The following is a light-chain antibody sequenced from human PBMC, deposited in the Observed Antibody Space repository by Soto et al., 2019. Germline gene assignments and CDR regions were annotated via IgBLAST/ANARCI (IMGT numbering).Light chain of an antibody. Sequence: QLVLTQPPSVSGAPGQRVTISCTGSSSNIGAGYDVHWYQQLPGTAPKLLIYGNSNRPSGVPDRFSGSKSGTSASLAITELQAEDEADYYCQSYDSSLSGYVVFGGGTKLTVL. CDR2: GNS. J-gene: IGLJ2*01. CDR1: SSNIGAGYD. V-gene: IGLV1-40*01. CDR3: QSYDSSLSGYVV.